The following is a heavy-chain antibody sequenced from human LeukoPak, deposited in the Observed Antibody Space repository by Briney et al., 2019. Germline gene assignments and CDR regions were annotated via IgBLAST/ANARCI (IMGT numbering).Heavy chain of an antibody. Sequence: GGSLRLSCVASGFTFTTYAMSWVRQAPGKGLEWVSTISGSGGSTYYADSVKGRFTISRDNSKNPLYLQMNSLRAEDTAVYYCAKHPRYDVDAFDIWGQGTMVTVCS. D-gene: IGHD3-3*01. V-gene: IGHV3-23*01. CDR1: GFTFTTYA. CDR3: AKHPRYDVDAFDI. J-gene: IGHJ3*02. CDR2: ISGSGGST.